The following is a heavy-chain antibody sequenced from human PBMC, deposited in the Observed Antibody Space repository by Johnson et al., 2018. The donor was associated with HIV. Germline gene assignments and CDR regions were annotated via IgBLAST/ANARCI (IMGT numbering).Heavy chain of an antibody. Sequence: VQLVESGGGLVQPGGSLRLSCAASGFTVSSNYTSWVRQAPGKGLEWVSVIYSGGSTYYADSVKGRFAISRDTSKNTLYLQMNSLRAEDTAVYYCARDGGIGSTREDAFHIWGQGTMVTVSS. D-gene: IGHD2-2*01. J-gene: IGHJ3*02. V-gene: IGHV3-66*01. CDR3: ARDGGIGSTREDAFHI. CDR1: GFTVSSNY. CDR2: IYSGGST.